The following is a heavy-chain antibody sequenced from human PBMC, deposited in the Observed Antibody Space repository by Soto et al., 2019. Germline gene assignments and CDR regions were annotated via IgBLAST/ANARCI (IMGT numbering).Heavy chain of an antibody. CDR1: GGSISSSSYY. V-gene: IGHV4-39*01. CDR2: IYYSGST. J-gene: IGHJ4*02. D-gene: IGHD3-22*01. CDR3: ARHYYYDSSGFDY. Sequence: SETLSLTCTVSGGSISSSSYYWGWIRQPPGKGLEWIGSIYYSGSTYYNPSLKSRVTISVDTSKNQFSLKLSFVTAADTAVYYCARHYYYDSSGFDYWGQGTLVTVSS.